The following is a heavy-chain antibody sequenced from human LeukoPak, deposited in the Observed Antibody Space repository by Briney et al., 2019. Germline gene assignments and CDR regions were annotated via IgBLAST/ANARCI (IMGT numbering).Heavy chain of an antibody. J-gene: IGHJ6*03. Sequence: SETLSLTCTVSGGSISSYYWSWIRQPAGKGLEWIGRIYTSGSTNYNPSLKSRVTISVDTSKNQFSLKLSSVTAADTAVYYCASFDCSSTSCYYYMDVWGKGTTVTISS. D-gene: IGHD2-2*01. CDR1: GGSISSYY. CDR3: ASFDCSSTSCYYYMDV. V-gene: IGHV4-4*07. CDR2: IYTSGST.